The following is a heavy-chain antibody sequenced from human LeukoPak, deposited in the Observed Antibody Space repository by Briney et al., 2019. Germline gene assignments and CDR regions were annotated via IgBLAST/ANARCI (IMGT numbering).Heavy chain of an antibody. V-gene: IGHV3-48*04. J-gene: IGHJ4*02. CDR1: GFTFSSYS. CDR2: ISSSSSTI. D-gene: IGHD6-13*01. Sequence: GGSLRLSCAASGFTFSSYSMNWVRQAPGKGLEWVSYISSSSSTIYYADSVKGRFTISRDNSNNTLYLQMNSLRVEDTGVYYCAKDRETTASGTFDYWGQGTLVTVSS. CDR3: AKDRETTASGTFDY.